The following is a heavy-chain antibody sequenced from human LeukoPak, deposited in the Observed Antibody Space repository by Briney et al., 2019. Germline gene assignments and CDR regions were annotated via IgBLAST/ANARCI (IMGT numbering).Heavy chain of an antibody. D-gene: IGHD6-19*01. CDR2: IYTSGST. Sequence: SETLSLTCTVSGGSLSGYYWNWIRQPPGGGLEWIGYIYTSGSTNYNPSLKSRVTISVDTSKNQFSLKLSSVTAADTAVYYCARQGYSSGWSPVYYMDVWGKGTTVTVSS. V-gene: IGHV4-4*09. CDR1: GGSLSGYY. J-gene: IGHJ6*03. CDR3: ARQGYSSGWSPVYYMDV.